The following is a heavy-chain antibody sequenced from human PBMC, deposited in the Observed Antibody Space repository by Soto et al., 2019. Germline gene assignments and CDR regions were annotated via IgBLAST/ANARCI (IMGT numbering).Heavy chain of an antibody. CDR2: ISDSGSST. CDR1: GFTFSSYA. CDR3: AKARPSGGYYYVEAFDI. V-gene: IGHV3-23*01. Sequence: GGSLRLSCAASGFTFSSYAMSWFRQAPGKGLEWVSVISDSGSSTYYADSVKGRFTISRDNSKNILFLKMNSLRADDTAVYYCAKARPSGGYYYVEAFDIWGQGTLVTVSS. J-gene: IGHJ3*02. D-gene: IGHD3-22*01.